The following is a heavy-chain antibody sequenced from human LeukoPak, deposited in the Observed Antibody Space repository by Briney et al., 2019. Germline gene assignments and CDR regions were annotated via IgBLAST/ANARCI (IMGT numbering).Heavy chain of an antibody. Sequence: PGGSLRLSCAASGFTFSGYGMHWVRQAPGKGLEWVAFIRYDGSNKYYADSVKGRFTISRDNSKNTLYLQMNSLRAEDTAVYYCAKEATYSSSWYSADYWGQGTLVTVSS. V-gene: IGHV3-30*02. D-gene: IGHD6-13*01. CDR1: GFTFSGYG. CDR3: AKEATYSSSWYSADY. J-gene: IGHJ4*02. CDR2: IRYDGSNK.